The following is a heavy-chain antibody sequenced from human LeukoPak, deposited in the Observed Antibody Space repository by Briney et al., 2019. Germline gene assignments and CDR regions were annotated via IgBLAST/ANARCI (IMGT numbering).Heavy chain of an antibody. D-gene: IGHD5-24*01. J-gene: IGHJ2*01. Sequence: GESLKISCKGSGYSFTTYWIGWVRQMPGKGLEWMGIIYPGDSDTKYSPSFQGQVTISADKSISTAYLQWSSLKASDTAMYYCARHRGYYNLDFDLWGRGTLVTVSS. CDR1: GYSFTTYW. V-gene: IGHV5-51*01. CDR3: ARHRGYYNLDFDL. CDR2: IYPGDSDT.